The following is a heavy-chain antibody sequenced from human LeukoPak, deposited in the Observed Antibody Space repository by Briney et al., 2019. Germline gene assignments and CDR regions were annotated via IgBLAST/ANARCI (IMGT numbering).Heavy chain of an antibody. Sequence: GSLRLSCEASGFTFSSSWMNWVRQAPGKGLEWVANIRGDGSLIYYMDSVKGRFTISRDNAKNSMFLQMNSLRAEDTAVYYCTRAPRADDIFFESWGQGTLVTVSS. D-gene: IGHD3-9*01. CDR3: TRAPRADDIFFES. CDR2: IRGDGSLI. V-gene: IGHV3-7*01. CDR1: GFTFSSSW. J-gene: IGHJ4*02.